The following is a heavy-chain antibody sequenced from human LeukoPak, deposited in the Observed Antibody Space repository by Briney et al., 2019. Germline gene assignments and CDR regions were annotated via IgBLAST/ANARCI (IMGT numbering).Heavy chain of an antibody. V-gene: IGHV4-39*07. D-gene: IGHD5-24*01. CDR1: GDSISRSSDY. Sequence: SETLSLTCTVSGDSISRSSDYWGWIRQPPGKGPEWIGSVYYIGSTFYDPSLKSRLTISIDTSKNQFSLKLRSVTAADTAVYYCARVGWSFGYTSWYFDPWGRGTLVTVSS. CDR2: VYYIGST. CDR3: ARVGWSFGYTSWYFDP. J-gene: IGHJ2*01.